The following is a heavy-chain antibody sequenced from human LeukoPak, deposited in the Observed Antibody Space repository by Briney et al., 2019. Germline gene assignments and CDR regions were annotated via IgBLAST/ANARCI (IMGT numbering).Heavy chain of an antibody. J-gene: IGHJ5*02. Sequence: GGSLRLSCAVSGFTFSSYSMNWVRQAPGKGLEWVSSISSSSSYIYYADSVKGRFTISRDNAKNSLYLQMNSLKAEDTAVYYCARDPGGYYYDSSGTTWGQGTLVTVSS. CDR3: ARDPGGYYYDSSGTT. CDR1: GFTFSSYS. D-gene: IGHD3-22*01. CDR2: ISSSSSYI. V-gene: IGHV3-21*01.